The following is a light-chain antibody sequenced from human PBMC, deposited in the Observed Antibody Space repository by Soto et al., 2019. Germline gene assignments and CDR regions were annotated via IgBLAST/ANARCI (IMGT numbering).Light chain of an antibody. CDR1: QSISRS. V-gene: IGKV3-15*01. J-gene: IGKJ2*01. CDR3: HQYNSWPPGT. CDR2: DAS. Sequence: EIVLTQSPATLSLSPGERATLSCRASQSISRSLAWYRQKPGQAPRLLISDASTRATGIPARFSGSGSGTEFTLTISSLQSEDFALYYCHQYNSWPPGTFGQGTKVDIK.